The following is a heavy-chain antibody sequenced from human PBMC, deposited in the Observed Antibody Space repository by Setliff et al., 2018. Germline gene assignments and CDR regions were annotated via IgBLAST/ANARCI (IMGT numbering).Heavy chain of an antibody. Sequence: PGGSLRLSCAVSGFTLSGYEMNWVRQAPGKGLEWVSYISSSGTTIYNADSVKGRFTISRDNVKNSLFLQMNSLRAEDTAVYYCVRDLHWGFDYWGLGTLVTVS. V-gene: IGHV3-48*03. D-gene: IGHD7-27*01. CDR1: GFTLSGYE. J-gene: IGHJ4*02. CDR2: ISSSGTTI. CDR3: VRDLHWGFDY.